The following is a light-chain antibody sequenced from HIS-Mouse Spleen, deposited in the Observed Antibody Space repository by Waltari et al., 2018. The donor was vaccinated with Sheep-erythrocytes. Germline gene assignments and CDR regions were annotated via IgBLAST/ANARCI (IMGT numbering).Light chain of an antibody. V-gene: IGLV3-19*01. J-gene: IGLJ2*01. Sequence: SSELTQDPAVSVALGQTVRITCQGDSLRSYYASWYQQKPGQAPVLVIDGKKNRPSGNRARFAGSSSGKTASLTITGAQAEDEADYYCNSRDSSGNHVVFGGGTKLTVL. CDR3: NSRDSSGNHVV. CDR2: GKK. CDR1: SLRSYY.